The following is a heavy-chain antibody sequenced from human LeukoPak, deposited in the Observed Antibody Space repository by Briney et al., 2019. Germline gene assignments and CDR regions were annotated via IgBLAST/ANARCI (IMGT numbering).Heavy chain of an antibody. V-gene: IGHV3-7*01. CDR2: IKQEGSEK. D-gene: IGHD3-10*01. CDR3: ARVLWFGESNWFDP. J-gene: IGHJ5*02. Sequence: GGSLRLSCAASGFTFSSYWMSWVRQAPGKGLEWVANIKQEGSEKYYVDSVKGRFTISRDNAKNSLYLQMTSLRAEDTAVYYCARVLWFGESNWFDPWGQGTLVTVSS. CDR1: GFTFSSYW.